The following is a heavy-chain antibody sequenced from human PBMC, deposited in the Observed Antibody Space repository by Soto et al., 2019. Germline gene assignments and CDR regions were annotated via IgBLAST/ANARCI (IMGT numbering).Heavy chain of an antibody. D-gene: IGHD1-26*01. Sequence: QVQLQQWGAGLLKPSETLSLTCAVYGGSFIDYYWSWIRQPPGKGLEWIGEINHSEFTNYDPSLKSRVTISVDTSKNQFSLKLSSVTAADTAVYYCARGRAPSGTYHRSYFDSWGQGTLVTVSS. CDR3: ARGRAPSGTYHRSYFDS. V-gene: IGHV4-34*01. J-gene: IGHJ4*02. CDR1: GGSFIDYY. CDR2: INHSEFT.